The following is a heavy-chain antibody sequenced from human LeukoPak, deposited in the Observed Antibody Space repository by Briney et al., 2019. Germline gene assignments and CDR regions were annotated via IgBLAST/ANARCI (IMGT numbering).Heavy chain of an antibody. CDR3: ARATYHFWRWVSES. CDR1: GGSFSGYD. CDR2: INQSGIT. D-gene: IGHD3-3*01. Sequence: SETLSLTCAVYGGSFSGYDWSWIRQPPGKGLDWIGEINQSGITNYNPCLKRRGTISVDTSKNQFSLKLSSVTAADTAVYYCARATYHFWRWVSESWGQGTLVTVSS. V-gene: IGHV4-34*01. J-gene: IGHJ4*02.